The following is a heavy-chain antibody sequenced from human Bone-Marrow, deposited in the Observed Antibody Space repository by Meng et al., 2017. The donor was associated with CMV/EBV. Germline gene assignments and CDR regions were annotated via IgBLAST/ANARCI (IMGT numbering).Heavy chain of an antibody. J-gene: IGHJ4*02. CDR1: GYTFTSYG. V-gene: IGHV1-18*01. CDR3: ARDLGRLATWSDILKGFDY. D-gene: IGHD3-3*01. Sequence: SVKVSCKASGYTFTSYGISWVRQAPGQGLEWMGWISAYNGNTNYAQKLQGRVTMTTDTSTSTAYMELRSLRSDDTAVYYCARDLGRLATWSDILKGFDYWGQGTLVTVSS. CDR2: ISAYNGNT.